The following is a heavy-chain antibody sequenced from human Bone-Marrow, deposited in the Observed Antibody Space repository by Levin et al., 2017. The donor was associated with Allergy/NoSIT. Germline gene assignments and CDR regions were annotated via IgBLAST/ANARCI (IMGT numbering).Heavy chain of an antibody. CDR1: GITFNTYW. J-gene: IGHJ4*02. V-gene: IGHV3-7*01. CDR3: LTTVRSSALF. CDR2: ISQDGSDK. D-gene: IGHD6-13*01. Sequence: GESLKISCVASGITFNTYWMSWVRQAPGKGLQWVASISQDGSDKKYVDSVKGRFTISRDNARDSLYLQMNSLTAEDTAVYYCLTTVRSSALFWGQGTRVMVSS.